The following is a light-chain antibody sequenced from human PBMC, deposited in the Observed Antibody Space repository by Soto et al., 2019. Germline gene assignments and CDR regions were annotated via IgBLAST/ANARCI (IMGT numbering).Light chain of an antibody. CDR1: NSNIGRNS. Sequence: QSVLTQPPSVSGAPGQRVTISCSGGNSNIGRNSVNWYQQLPGTAPKLLMYSDNQRPSGVPDRFSGSKSGTSASLAISGLQSEDEADYYCAAWDDSLSGYVFGTGTKLTVL. J-gene: IGLJ1*01. V-gene: IGLV1-44*01. CDR3: AAWDDSLSGYV. CDR2: SDN.